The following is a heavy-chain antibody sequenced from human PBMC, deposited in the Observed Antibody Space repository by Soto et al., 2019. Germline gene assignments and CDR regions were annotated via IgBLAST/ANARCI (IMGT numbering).Heavy chain of an antibody. CDR1: GFTFSSYW. D-gene: IGHD6-19*01. Sequence: EVQLVESGGGLVQPGGSLRLSCTASGFTFSSYWMSWVRQAPGKGLEWVANIKEDGSEKYFGDSVKGRFTISRDNARNSLYLQITGLRAEDTDLYSCARNRASSGWYDQGGNYYGMDVWGQGNGVAVSS. J-gene: IGHJ6*02. V-gene: IGHV3-7*01. CDR2: IKEDGSEK. CDR3: ARNRASSGWYDQGGNYYGMDV.